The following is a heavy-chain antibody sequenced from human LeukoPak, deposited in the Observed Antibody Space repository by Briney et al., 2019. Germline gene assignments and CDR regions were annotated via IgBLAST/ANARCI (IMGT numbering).Heavy chain of an antibody. CDR3: ARGSDGSGNSYRNWFDP. Sequence: PSETLSLTCTVSGGSISSSSYYWGWIRQPPGKGLEWIGEINHSGSPNYNPSLKSRVTISVDTSKNQFSLKLSSVTAADTAVYYCARGSDGSGNSYRNWFDPWGQGTRVTVSS. J-gene: IGHJ5*02. CDR2: INHSGSP. V-gene: IGHV4-39*07. D-gene: IGHD3-10*01. CDR1: GGSISSSSYY.